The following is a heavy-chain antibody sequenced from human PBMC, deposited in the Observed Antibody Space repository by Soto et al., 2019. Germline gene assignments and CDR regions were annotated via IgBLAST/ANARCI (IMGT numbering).Heavy chain of an antibody. Sequence: GESLKISCKGSGYSFTSYWIGWVRQMPGKGLEWMGIIYPGDSDTRYSPSFQGQVTISADKSISTAYLQWSSLKASDTAMYYCARRGSSGWYDRNFDYWGQGTLVTVSS. CDR1: GYSFTSYW. CDR3: ARRGSSGWYDRNFDY. CDR2: IYPGDSDT. J-gene: IGHJ4*02. V-gene: IGHV5-51*01. D-gene: IGHD6-19*01.